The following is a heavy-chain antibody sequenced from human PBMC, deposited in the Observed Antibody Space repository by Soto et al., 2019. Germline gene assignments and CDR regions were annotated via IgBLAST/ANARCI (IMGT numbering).Heavy chain of an antibody. V-gene: IGHV1-69*04. CDR2: INTIHGKS. D-gene: IGHD3-22*01. CDR1: GYTLTNYA. CDR3: ARDYYDSSGYLDY. J-gene: IGHJ4*02. Sequence: SVKVSCKASGYTLTNYAISWVRQAPGQGLEWMGRINTIHGKSNYAQKFQGRVTITADKSTSTAYMELSSLRSEDTAVYYCARDYYDSSGYLDYWGQGTLVTVSS.